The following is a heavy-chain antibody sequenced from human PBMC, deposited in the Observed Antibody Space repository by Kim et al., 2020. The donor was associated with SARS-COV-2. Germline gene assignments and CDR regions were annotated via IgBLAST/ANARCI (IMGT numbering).Heavy chain of an antibody. D-gene: IGHD6-6*01. V-gene: IGHV3-23*01. CDR3: AKVLDPYSSSSHGFDY. CDR1: GFTFSSYA. Sequence: GGSLRLSCAASGFTFSSYAMSWVRQAPGKGLEWVSAISGSGGSTYYADSVKGRFTISRDNSKNTLYLQMNSLRAEDTAVYYCAKVLDPYSSSSHGFDYWGQGALVTVSS. J-gene: IGHJ4*02. CDR2: ISGSGGST.